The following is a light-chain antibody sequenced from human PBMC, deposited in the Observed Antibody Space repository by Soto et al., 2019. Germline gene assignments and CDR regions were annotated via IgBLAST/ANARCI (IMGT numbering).Light chain of an antibody. V-gene: IGKV1-39*01. J-gene: IGKJ2*01. Sequence: DIQMTQSPSSLSASVGDRVTMTCRASQSITTHVNWYQQKPGKAPKLLIYAASILQSGVPSRFIGSGSGTDFTLTISSLQPEDFATYFCQQSYSTPTPPTFGQGTKVEIK. CDR2: AAS. CDR3: QQSYSTPTPPT. CDR1: QSITTH.